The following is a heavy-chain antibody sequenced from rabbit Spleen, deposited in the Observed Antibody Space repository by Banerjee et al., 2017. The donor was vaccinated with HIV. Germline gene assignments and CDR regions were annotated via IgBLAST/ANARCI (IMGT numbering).Heavy chain of an antibody. D-gene: IGHD1-1*01. V-gene: IGHV1S45*01. CDR3: AREYSSSSYALYL. J-gene: IGHJ4*01. CDR1: GFSFSGSYS. Sequence: QEQLVESGGDLVKPGASLTLTCTASGFSFSGSYSMCWVRQAPGKGLEWIACIYVGSSGDTAYASWAKGRFTISKTSSTTVTLQMTSLTAADTATYFCAREYSSSSYALYLWGPGTLVTVS. CDR2: IYVGSSGDT.